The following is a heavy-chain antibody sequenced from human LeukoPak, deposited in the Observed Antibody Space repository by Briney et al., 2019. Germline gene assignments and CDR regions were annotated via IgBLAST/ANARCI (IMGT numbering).Heavy chain of an antibody. J-gene: IGHJ4*02. CDR3: ARDAYCGGDCYLPRSDFDY. Sequence: PEGSLRLSCAASGFTFSSYGMHWVRQAPGKGLEWVAFIRYDGSNKYYADSVKGRFTISRDNSKNTLYLQMNSLRAEDTAVYYCARDAYCGGDCYLPRSDFDYWGQGTLVTVSS. CDR1: GFTFSSYG. V-gene: IGHV3-30*02. CDR2: IRYDGSNK. D-gene: IGHD2-21*01.